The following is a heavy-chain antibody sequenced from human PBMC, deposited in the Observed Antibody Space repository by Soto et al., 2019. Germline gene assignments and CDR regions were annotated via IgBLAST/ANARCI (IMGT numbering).Heavy chain of an antibody. J-gene: IGHJ4*02. CDR1: GLTFSSYS. D-gene: IGHD2-8*01. CDR2: ISTSSTTI. CDR3: VMGYYFDY. V-gene: IGHV3-48*01. Sequence: EVQLVESGGGLVQPGGSLRLSCAASGLTFSSYSMNWVRQAPGKGLEWVSDISTSSTTIHYADSVKGRFTISRDNAKNPLYLQMNSLGAGDTAVYYFVMGYYFDYWGQGTLVTVSS.